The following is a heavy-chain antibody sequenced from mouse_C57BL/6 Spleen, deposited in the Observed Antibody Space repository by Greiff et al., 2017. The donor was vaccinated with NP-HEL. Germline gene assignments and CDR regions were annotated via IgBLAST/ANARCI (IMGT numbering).Heavy chain of an antibody. Sequence: EVKLQESGPELVKPGASVKIPCKASGYTFTDYNMDWVKQSHGKSLEWIGDINPNNGGTIYNQKFKGKATLTVDKSSSTAYMELRSLTSEDTAVYYCARSGVYYDYGGPSLFAYWGQGTLVTVSA. CDR3: ARSGVYYDYGGPSLFAY. J-gene: IGHJ3*01. CDR1: GYTFTDYN. D-gene: IGHD2-4*01. CDR2: INPNNGGT. V-gene: IGHV1-18*01.